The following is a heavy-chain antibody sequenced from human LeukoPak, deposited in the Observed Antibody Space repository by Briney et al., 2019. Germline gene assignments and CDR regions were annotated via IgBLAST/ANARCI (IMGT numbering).Heavy chain of an antibody. CDR1: GYSISSGYY. J-gene: IGHJ4*02. CDR2: IYHSGST. CDR3: ARDFRVGYFDY. V-gene: IGHV4-38-2*02. Sequence: SETLSLTCAVSGYSISSGYYWGWIRQPPGKGLEWIGSIYHSGSTYYNPSLKSRVTISVDTSKNQFSLKLSSVTAADTAVYYCARDFRVGYFDYWGQGTLVTVSS. D-gene: IGHD3-3*01.